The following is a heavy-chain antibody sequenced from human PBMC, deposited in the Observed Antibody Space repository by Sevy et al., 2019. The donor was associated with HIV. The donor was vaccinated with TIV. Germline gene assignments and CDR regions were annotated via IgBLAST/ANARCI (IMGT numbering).Heavy chain of an antibody. D-gene: IGHD4-17*01. CDR2: INSDSGVT. V-gene: IGHV1-2*02. CDR3: ARLTTQPTSDLYGMDV. Sequence: ASVKVSCKASGYILTNYYIHWVRQAPGQGLEWMAWINSDSGVTNYAQRFQGEVTVTRDTSLSTAYLELTRLKSNDTAIYYCARLTTQPTSDLYGMDVWGQGPTVTVSS. CDR1: GYILTNYY. J-gene: IGHJ6*02.